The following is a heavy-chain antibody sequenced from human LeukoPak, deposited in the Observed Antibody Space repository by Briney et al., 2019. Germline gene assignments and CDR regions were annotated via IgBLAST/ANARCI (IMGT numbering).Heavy chain of an antibody. CDR1: GSRFTNYW. V-gene: IGHV5-51*01. CDR3: ARLWEWLDLDYYYYYYMDV. CDR2: IYPGDSDT. Sequence: GESLKISCKGSGSRFTNYWIGWVRQMPGKGLEWMGIIYPGDSDTRYSPSFQGQVTISADKSISTACLQWSSLKASDTAMYYCARLWEWLDLDYYYYYYMDVWGKGTTVTVSS. D-gene: IGHD3-3*01. J-gene: IGHJ6*03.